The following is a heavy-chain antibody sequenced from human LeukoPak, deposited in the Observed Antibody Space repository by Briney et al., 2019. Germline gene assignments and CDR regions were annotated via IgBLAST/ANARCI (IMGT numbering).Heavy chain of an antibody. Sequence: VASVKVSCKASGGTFSSYTISWVRQAPGQGLEWMGRIIPIFGIANYAEKFQGRVTITADKSTSTGYMELSGLRSEDTAVYYCARGLDRLRLGELPDPSPFDYWGQGTLVTVSS. CDR1: GGTFSSYT. CDR2: IIPIFGIA. J-gene: IGHJ4*02. V-gene: IGHV1-69*02. CDR3: ARGLDRLRLGELPDPSPFDY. D-gene: IGHD3-16*01.